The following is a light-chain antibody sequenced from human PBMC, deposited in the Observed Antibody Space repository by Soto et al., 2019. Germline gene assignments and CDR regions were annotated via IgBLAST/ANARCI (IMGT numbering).Light chain of an antibody. CDR1: ASDVCAYNY. CDR2: TVS. J-gene: IGLJ2*01. Sequence: QSALTQPASVSGSPGQSITISCTGTASDVCAYNYVSWYQQHPGKAPKLMIYTVSNRPSGVSNRFSGSKSGNTASLTISGLQAQDEADYYCSSYTHSNTRLFGGGTKVTVL. CDR3: SSYTHSNTRL. V-gene: IGLV2-14*01.